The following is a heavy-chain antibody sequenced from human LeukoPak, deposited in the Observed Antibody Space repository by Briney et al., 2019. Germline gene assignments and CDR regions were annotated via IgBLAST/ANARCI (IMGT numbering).Heavy chain of an antibody. CDR1: GFTFSSYA. Sequence: GGSLRLSFAASGFTFSSYAMSWVRQAPGKGLEWVSAISGSGGSTYYADSVNGRFNISRDNSKNTLYLQMKSMRAEDTAVYYCAKALMVVPAATPFDYWGQGTLVTVSS. V-gene: IGHV3-23*01. CDR3: AKALMVVPAATPFDY. J-gene: IGHJ4*02. CDR2: ISGSGGST. D-gene: IGHD2-2*01.